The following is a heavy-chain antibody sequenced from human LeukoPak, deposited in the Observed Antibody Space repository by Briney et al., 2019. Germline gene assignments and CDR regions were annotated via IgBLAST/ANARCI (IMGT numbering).Heavy chain of an antibody. D-gene: IGHD1-26*01. CDR2: IRYGADSA. CDR1: GFIFIDYA. CDR3: AQDIRPGWTGSWIDH. V-gene: IGHV3-23*01. Sequence: PGGSLRLSCAASGFIFIDYAMTWVRQAPGKGLEWVSTIRYGADSAYYADSVKGRFTISRDNSKNTLYLQMNSLRTEDTALYYCAQDIRPGWTGSWIDHWGQGTLVTVSS. J-gene: IGHJ4*02.